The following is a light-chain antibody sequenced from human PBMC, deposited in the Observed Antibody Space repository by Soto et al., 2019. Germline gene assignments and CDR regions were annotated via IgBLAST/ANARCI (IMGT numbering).Light chain of an antibody. J-gene: IGKJ1*01. CDR2: AAS. Sequence: DIQMTPSPSAMSASVGDRVTITCRARQDISNYLAWFQQKPGKVPKRLLYAASSLQSGVPSRFSGSGSGTEFTLTISSLQPEDFATYYCLQHNSYPWTFGQGTKVEIK. V-gene: IGKV1-17*03. CDR3: LQHNSYPWT. CDR1: QDISNY.